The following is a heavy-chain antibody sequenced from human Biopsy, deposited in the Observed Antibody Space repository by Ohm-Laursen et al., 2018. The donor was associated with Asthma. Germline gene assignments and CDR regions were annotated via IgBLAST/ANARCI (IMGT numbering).Heavy chain of an antibody. CDR3: AKESGSNYAFDI. Sequence: SLRLSCTASGFTFSSYGMHWVRQAPGKGLEWVAVISYDGSNKYYVDSVKGRFTISRDNSKNTLYLQMNSLRAEDTAVYYCAKESGSNYAFDIWGQGTMVTVSS. D-gene: IGHD1-1*01. V-gene: IGHV3-30*18. CDR2: ISYDGSNK. CDR1: GFTFSSYG. J-gene: IGHJ3*02.